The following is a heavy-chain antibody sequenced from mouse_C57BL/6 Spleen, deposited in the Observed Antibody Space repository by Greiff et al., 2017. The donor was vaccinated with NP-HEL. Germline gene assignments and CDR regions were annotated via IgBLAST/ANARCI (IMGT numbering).Heavy chain of an antibody. V-gene: IGHV1-69*01. Sequence: QVQLQQPGAELVMPGASVKLSCKASGYTFTSYWMHWVKQRPGQGLEWIGEIDPSDSYTNYNQKFKGKSTLTVAKSSSTAYMQLSSLTSEDSAVYYCARGEVWLLRGRYFDYWGQGTTLTVSS. CDR2: IDPSDSYT. D-gene: IGHD2-3*01. CDR1: GYTFTSYW. J-gene: IGHJ2*01. CDR3: ARGEVWLLRGRYFDY.